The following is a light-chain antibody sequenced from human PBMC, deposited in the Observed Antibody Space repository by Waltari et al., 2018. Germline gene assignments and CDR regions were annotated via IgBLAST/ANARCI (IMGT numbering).Light chain of an antibody. CDR2: EVT. V-gene: IGLV2-11*01. CDR1: SSDSGRYNY. CDR3: CSYGGAKLI. J-gene: IGLJ2*01. Sequence: QSALTQPRSVSGSPGQSVAISCTGTSSDSGRYNYVSWYQQYPGKAPKLMIYEVTKRPSGVPDRFSGSKSGNTASLTISGLQAEDEADYYCCSYGGAKLIFGGGTRLTVL.